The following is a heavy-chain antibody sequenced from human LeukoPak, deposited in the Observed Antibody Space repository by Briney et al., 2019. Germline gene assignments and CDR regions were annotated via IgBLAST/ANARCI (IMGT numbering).Heavy chain of an antibody. Sequence: GGSLRLSCEASAFTFSHYPMDWVRQAPGKGLELVANISDDGTNRYYADSVKGRFTISRDDSNNTVYLQMNSLRVDDTAIYFCARGKFFDIWGQGTMVTVSS. V-gene: IGHV3-30-3*01. CDR2: ISDDGTNR. CDR1: AFTFSHYP. CDR3: ARGKFFDI. J-gene: IGHJ3*02.